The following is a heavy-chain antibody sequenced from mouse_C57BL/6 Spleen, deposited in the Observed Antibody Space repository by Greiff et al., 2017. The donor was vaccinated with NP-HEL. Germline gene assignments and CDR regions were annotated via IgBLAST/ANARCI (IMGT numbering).Heavy chain of an antibody. CDR3: ARPEYYGSSSMDY. D-gene: IGHD1-1*01. CDR1: GFTFSDYG. V-gene: IGHV5-17*01. CDR2: ISSGSSTI. J-gene: IGHJ4*01. Sequence: EVKLMESGGGLVKPGGSLKLSCAASGFTFSDYGMHWVRQAPEKGLEWVAYISSGSSTIYYADTVKGRFTISRDNAKNTLFLQMTSLRSEDTAMYYCARPEYYGSSSMDYWGQGTSVTVSS.